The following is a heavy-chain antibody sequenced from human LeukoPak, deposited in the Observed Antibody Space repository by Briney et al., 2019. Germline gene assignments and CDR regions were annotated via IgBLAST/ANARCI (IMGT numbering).Heavy chain of an antibody. D-gene: IGHD3-22*01. Sequence: SVKVSCKASGGTFSSYAISWMRQAPGQGLEWMGGIIPIFGTANYAQKFQGRVTITTDESTSTAYMELSSLRSEDTAVYYCAREGDSSGYFFRPDYWGQGTLVTVSS. V-gene: IGHV1-69*05. CDR2: IIPIFGTA. CDR3: AREGDSSGYFFRPDY. CDR1: GGTFSSYA. J-gene: IGHJ4*02.